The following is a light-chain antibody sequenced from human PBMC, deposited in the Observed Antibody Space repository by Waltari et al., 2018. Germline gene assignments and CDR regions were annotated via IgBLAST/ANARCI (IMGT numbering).Light chain of an antibody. J-gene: IGLJ3*02. CDR2: GVN. Sequence: SSELTQDPAVSVALGQTVRITCQGDSLRSYYAGWYQQKPGQAPVLVIYGVNNRPSGIPDRFSGSSSGNTASLTTTGAQAEDEADYYCNSRDTSGNQVIGGGTKLTVL. CDR3: NSRDTSGNQV. CDR1: SLRSYY. V-gene: IGLV3-19*01.